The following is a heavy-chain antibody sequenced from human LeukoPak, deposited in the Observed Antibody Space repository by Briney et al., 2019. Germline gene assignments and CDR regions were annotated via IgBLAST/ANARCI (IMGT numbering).Heavy chain of an antibody. J-gene: IGHJ4*02. CDR1: GFTFSSYS. CDR3: AKFIAAPFYFDY. D-gene: IGHD6-13*01. CDR2: ISSSSSYI. V-gene: IGHV3-21*01. Sequence: GGSLRLSCAASGFTFSSYSMNWVRQAPGKGLEWVSSISSSSSYIYYTDSVKGRFTISRDNAKNSLYLQMNSLRAEDTAVYYCAKFIAAPFYFDYWGQGTLVTVSS.